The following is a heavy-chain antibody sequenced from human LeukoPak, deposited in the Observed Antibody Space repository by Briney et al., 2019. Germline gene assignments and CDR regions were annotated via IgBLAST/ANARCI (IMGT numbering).Heavy chain of an antibody. D-gene: IGHD3-22*01. V-gene: IGHV4-39*01. CDR2: IYYSGST. CDR1: GGSVSSSSYY. Sequence: SETLSLTCTVSGGSVSSSSYYWGWIRQPPGKGLEWIGSIYYSGSTYYSPSLKSRVTISVDTSKNQFSLKLSSVTAADTAVYYCARLPDYYDSSGYYYVFDYWGQGTLVTVSS. J-gene: IGHJ4*02. CDR3: ARLPDYYDSSGYYYVFDY.